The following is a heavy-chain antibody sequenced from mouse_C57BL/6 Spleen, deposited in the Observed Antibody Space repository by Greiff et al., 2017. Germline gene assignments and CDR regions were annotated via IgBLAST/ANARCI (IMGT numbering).Heavy chain of an antibody. J-gene: IGHJ3*01. D-gene: IGHD4-1*01. V-gene: IGHV1-62-2*01. Sequence: QVQLQQSGAELVKPGASVKLSCKASGYTFTEYSIHWVKQRSGQGLEWIGWFYPGSGSTKYNEKFKDKATLTVDTSSSTAYMELSSLTSEDSAVYVCATHEESTGAWFAYWGQGTLVTVSA. CDR3: ATHEESTGAWFAY. CDR2: FYPGSGST. CDR1: GYTFTEYS.